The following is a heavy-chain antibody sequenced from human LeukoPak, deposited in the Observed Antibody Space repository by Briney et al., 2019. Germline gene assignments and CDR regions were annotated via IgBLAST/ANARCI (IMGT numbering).Heavy chain of an antibody. CDR2: IIPILGIA. J-gene: IGHJ4*02. V-gene: IGHV1-69*02. D-gene: IGHD3-22*01. Sequence: SVKVSCKASGYTFTGYYMHWVRQAPGQGLEWMGRIIPILGIANYAQKFQGRVTITADKSTSTAYMELSSLRSEDTAVYYCASQNYDSSGYYTDYWGQGTLVTVSS. CDR3: ASQNYDSSGYYTDY. CDR1: GYTFTGYY.